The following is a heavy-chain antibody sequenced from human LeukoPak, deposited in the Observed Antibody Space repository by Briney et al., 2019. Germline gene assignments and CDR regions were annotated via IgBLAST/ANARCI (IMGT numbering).Heavy chain of an antibody. J-gene: IGHJ4*02. CDR3: ARDLGDGGYNTFDY. Sequence: AASVKVSCKASGYTFTGYYMHWVRQAPGQGLEWTGRINPNSGGTNYAQKFQGRVTMTRDTSISTAYMELSRLRSDDTAVYYCARDLGDGGYNTFDYWGQGTLVTVSS. CDR1: GYTFTGYY. D-gene: IGHD5-24*01. V-gene: IGHV1-2*02. CDR2: INPNSGGT.